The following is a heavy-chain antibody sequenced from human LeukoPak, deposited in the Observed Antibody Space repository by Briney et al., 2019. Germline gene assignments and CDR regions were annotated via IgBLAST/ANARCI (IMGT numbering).Heavy chain of an antibody. CDR1: GFTFSSYA. CDR3: AKQVPAAIGPYYFDY. D-gene: IGHD2-2*01. CDR2: ISGSGGST. J-gene: IGHJ4*02. V-gene: IGHV3-23*01. Sequence: GGSLRLSCAASGFTFSSYAMGWVRQAPGKGLEWVSAISGSGGSTYYADSVKGRFTISRDNSKNTLYLQMNSLRAEDTAVYYCAKQVPAAIGPYYFDYWGQGTLVTVSS.